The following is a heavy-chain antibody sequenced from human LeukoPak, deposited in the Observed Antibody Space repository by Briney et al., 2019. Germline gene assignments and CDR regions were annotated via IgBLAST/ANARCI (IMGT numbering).Heavy chain of an antibody. CDR3: TRVGYDAWGDY. Sequence: PGGSLRLSCTASGFTLGDYAMSWVRQAPGKGLEWVGFIRSKAYGGTTEYAASVKGRFTISRDDSKSIAYLQMNSLKTEDTAVYYCTRVGYDAWGDYWGQGTLVTVSS. D-gene: IGHD5-12*01. CDR2: IRSKAYGGTT. J-gene: IGHJ4*02. CDR1: GFTLGDYA. V-gene: IGHV3-49*04.